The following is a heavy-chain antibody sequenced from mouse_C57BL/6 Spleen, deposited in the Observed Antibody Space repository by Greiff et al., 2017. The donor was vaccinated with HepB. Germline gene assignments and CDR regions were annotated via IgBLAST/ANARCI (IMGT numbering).Heavy chain of an antibody. Sequence: DVHLVESGGGLVKPGGSLKLSCAASGFTFSSYAMSWVRQTPEKRLEWVATISDGGSYTYYPDNVKGRFTISRDNAKNNLYLQMSHLKSEDTAMYYCARDYYSNYEPFYGYWGQGTSVTVSS. V-gene: IGHV5-4*01. CDR3: ARDYYSNYEPFYGY. CDR2: ISDGGSYT. CDR1: GFTFSSYA. J-gene: IGHJ4*01. D-gene: IGHD2-5*01.